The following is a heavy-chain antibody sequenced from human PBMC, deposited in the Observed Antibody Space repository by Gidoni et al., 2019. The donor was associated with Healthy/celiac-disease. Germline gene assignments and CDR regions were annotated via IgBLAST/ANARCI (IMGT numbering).Heavy chain of an antibody. V-gene: IGHV4-31*03. Sequence: QVQLQESGPGLVKPSQTLSLTCTVSGGSICSGGYYWSWIRQHPGKGLEWIGYIYYSGSTYYNPSLKSRVTISVDTSKNQFSLKLSSVTAADTAVYYCARELCSSTSCYCDYWGQGTLVTVSS. CDR1: GGSICSGGYY. CDR2: IYYSGST. CDR3: ARELCSSTSCYCDY. J-gene: IGHJ4*02. D-gene: IGHD2-2*01.